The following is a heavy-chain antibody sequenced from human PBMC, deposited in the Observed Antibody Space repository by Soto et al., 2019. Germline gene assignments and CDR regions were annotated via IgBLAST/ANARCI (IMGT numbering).Heavy chain of an antibody. CDR2: ISYDGSNK. CDR1: GFTFSSYG. D-gene: IGHD2-15*01. CDR3: AKDFEEVAATYYFDY. Sequence: QVQLVESGGGVVQPGRSLRLSCAASGFTFSSYGMHWVRQAPGKGLEWVAVISYDGSNKYYAASVKGRFTISRDNSKNTLYLQMNSLSAEDTAVYYCAKDFEEVAATYYFDYWGQGTLVTVSS. V-gene: IGHV3-30*18. J-gene: IGHJ4*02.